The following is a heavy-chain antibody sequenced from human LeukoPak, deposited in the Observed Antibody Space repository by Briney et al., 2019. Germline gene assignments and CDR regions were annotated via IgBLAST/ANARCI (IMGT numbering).Heavy chain of an antibody. Sequence: GRSLRLSCAASGFTFSSYGMHWVRQAPGKGLEWVAVISYDGSNKYYADSVKGRFTISRDNSKNTLYLQMNSLRAEDTAVYYCARGESGAFNIWGQGTKVTVSS. CDR2: ISYDGSNK. J-gene: IGHJ3*02. CDR1: GFTFSSYG. CDR3: ARGESGAFNI. V-gene: IGHV3-30*03. D-gene: IGHD3-10*01.